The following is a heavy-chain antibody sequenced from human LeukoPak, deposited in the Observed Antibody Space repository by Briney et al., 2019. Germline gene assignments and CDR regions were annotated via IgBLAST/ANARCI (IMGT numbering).Heavy chain of an antibody. V-gene: IGHV3-21*01. CDR1: GFTFSSYS. CDR3: ASRRITMVRGVIPRPFDY. Sequence: GSLRLSCAASGFTFSSYSMNWVRQAPGKGLEWVSSISSSSSYIYYADSVKGRFTISRDNAKNSLYLQMNSLRAEDTAVYYCASRRITMVRGVIPRPFDYWGQGTLVTVSS. J-gene: IGHJ4*02. CDR2: ISSSSSYI. D-gene: IGHD3-10*01.